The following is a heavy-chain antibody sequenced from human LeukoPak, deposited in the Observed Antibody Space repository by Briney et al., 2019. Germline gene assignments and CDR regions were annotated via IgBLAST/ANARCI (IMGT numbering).Heavy chain of an antibody. J-gene: IGHJ4*02. CDR1: GFTFSSYA. D-gene: IGHD1-14*01. CDR2: TRNKVMSHTT. CDR3: AREVWGPEY. V-gene: IGHV3-72*01. Sequence: GGSLRLSCAASGFTFSSYAMSWVRQAPGKGLEWVGRTRNKVMSHTTEYAASVRGRFTISRDDSNNLLYLQMNSLKIEDTAVYYCAREVWGPEYWGQGTLVTVSS.